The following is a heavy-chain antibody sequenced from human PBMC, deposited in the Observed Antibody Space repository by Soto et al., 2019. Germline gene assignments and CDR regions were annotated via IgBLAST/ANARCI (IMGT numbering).Heavy chain of an antibody. J-gene: IGHJ5*02. D-gene: IGHD3-22*01. CDR1: GFTFSSYD. V-gene: IGHV3-33*01. CDR2: IWSDGSNK. Sequence: QVQLVESGGGVVQPGRSLRLSCAASGFTFSSYDMHWVRQAPGKGLEWVAVIWSDGSNKYYADSVKGRFTISRDNSKNTLYLQINSLRAEDTAVYSCARYYYDSSGYYPPWGQGTLVTVSS. CDR3: ARYYYDSSGYYPP.